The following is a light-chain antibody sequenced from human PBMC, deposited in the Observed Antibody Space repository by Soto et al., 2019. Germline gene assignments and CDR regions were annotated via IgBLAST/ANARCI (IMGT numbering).Light chain of an antibody. V-gene: IGLV1-47*02. J-gene: IGLJ1*01. CDR3: AAWDGSLSGYV. CDR2: SNN. Sequence: QSVLTQAPSASGTPGQRFTISCSGSSSNIGSNYVYWYQQLPGTAPKLLIHSNNQRPSGVPDRFSGSKSGTSASLAISGLRSEDEADYYCAAWDGSLSGYVFGTGTKLTVL. CDR1: SSNIGSNY.